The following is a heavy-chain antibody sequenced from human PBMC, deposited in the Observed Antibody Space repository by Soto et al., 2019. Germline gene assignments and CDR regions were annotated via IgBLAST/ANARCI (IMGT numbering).Heavy chain of an antibody. J-gene: IGHJ6*02. Sequence: QVQLVQSGAEVKKPGSSVKVSCKASGGTFSSYAISWVRQAPGQGLEWRGGIIPIFGTANYAQKFQGRVEITADDATSTAYMELGSRRSEDTAAYYCARAGGDYYYYGMDVWGQGTTVTVSS. V-gene: IGHV1-69*12. D-gene: IGHD3-16*01. CDR3: ARAGGDYYYYGMDV. CDR2: IIPIFGTA. CDR1: GGTFSSYA.